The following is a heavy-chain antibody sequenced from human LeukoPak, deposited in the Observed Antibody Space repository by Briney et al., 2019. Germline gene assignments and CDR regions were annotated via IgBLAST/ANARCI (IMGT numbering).Heavy chain of an antibody. CDR2: ISGSGGST. CDR1: GFTFSSYA. V-gene: IGHV3-23*01. CDR3: AKELLDYRQWPEAFDI. D-gene: IGHD6-19*01. Sequence: GGSLRLSCAASGFTFSSYAMSWVRQAPGKGLEWVSAISGSGGSTYYADSVKGRFTISRDNSKNTLYLQMNSLRAEDTAVYYSAKELLDYRQWPEAFDIWGQGTMVTVSS. J-gene: IGHJ3*02.